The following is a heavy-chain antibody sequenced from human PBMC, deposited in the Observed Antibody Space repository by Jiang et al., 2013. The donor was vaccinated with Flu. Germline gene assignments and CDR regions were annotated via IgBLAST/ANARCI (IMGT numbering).Heavy chain of an antibody. Sequence: GAEVKKPGASVKVSCKASGYTFTSYGISWVRQAPGQGLEWMGWISAYNGNTNYAQKLQGRVTMTTDTSTSTAYMELRSLRSDDTAVYYCVREAGLVPYAMIVVVTSAFDIWGQGIMVTVSS. D-gene: IGHD3-22*01. J-gene: IGHJ3*02. V-gene: IGHV1-18*01. CDR1: GYTFTSYG. CDR2: ISAYNGNT. CDR3: VREAGLVPYAMIVVVTSAFDI.